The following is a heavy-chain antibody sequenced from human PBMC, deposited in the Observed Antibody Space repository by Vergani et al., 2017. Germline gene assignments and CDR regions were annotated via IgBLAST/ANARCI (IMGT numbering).Heavy chain of an antibody. J-gene: IGHJ6*03. Sequence: QVQLQQWGGGLLKPSETLSLTCVVNGGSFTSYHWTWIRQSPGEGLEWVGDIDHTGRPDYNPSLKSRLTMSVDKSRNKLSLTLNSVTATDTAIYFCARVNTETNGHRYYYYYMDVWGQVTAVTVS. CDR1: GGSFTSYH. CDR3: ARVNTETNGHRYYYYYMDV. D-gene: IGHD4-11*01. V-gene: IGHV4-34*01. CDR2: IDHTGRP.